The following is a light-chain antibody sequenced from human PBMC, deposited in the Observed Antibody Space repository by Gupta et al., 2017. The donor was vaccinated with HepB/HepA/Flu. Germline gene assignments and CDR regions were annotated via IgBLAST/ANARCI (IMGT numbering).Light chain of an antibody. CDR1: QAISDW. CDR2: KAS. J-gene: IGKJ4*01. Sequence: DIQMSQSPSTLSASVGDRVTITCRASQAISDWLVWYQQKPGNDPKLLIYKASTLQGGVPWRFSGSGSGTEFTLTISSLQPDDFATYYCQQYESFPLTFGGGTKVELK. CDR3: QQYESFPLT. V-gene: IGKV1-5*03.